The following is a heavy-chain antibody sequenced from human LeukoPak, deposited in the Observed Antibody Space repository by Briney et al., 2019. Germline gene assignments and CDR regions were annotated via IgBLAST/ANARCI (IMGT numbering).Heavy chain of an antibody. D-gene: IGHD4-17*01. CDR3: ARHAVAYGNYFDY. CDR1: GGSISSYY. V-gene: IGHV4-59*08. CDR2: IYYSGST. J-gene: IGHJ4*02. Sequence: SKTLSLTCTVSGGSISSYYWSWIRQPPGKGLEWIGYIYYSGSTSYNPSLKSRVTISVDTSKNQFSLKLSSVTAADTAVYFCARHAVAYGNYFDYWGQGTLVTVSS.